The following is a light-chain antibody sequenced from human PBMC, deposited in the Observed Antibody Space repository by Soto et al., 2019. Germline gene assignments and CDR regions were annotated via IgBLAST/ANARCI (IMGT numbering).Light chain of an antibody. CDR1: QTVSRY. CDR2: DTS. Sequence: EIVLTQSPVTLSLSPGERATLSCRASQTVSRYLAWYQQRPGQPPRLLIYDTSNRATGIPARFSGSGSGTDFTLTISSLEPEDFAVYYCQERSNWPTVTFGPGTKVHVK. CDR3: QERSNWPTVT. V-gene: IGKV3-11*01. J-gene: IGKJ3*01.